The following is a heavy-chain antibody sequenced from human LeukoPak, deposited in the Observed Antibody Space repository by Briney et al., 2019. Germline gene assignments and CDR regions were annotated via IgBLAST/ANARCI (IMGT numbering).Heavy chain of an antibody. V-gene: IGHV1-8*02. CDR3: ARGLGGGWLFGYWNWFDP. CDR2: MNPNSGNT. D-gene: IGHD3-22*01. Sequence: GASVKVSCKASGYTFTSYGINWVRQATGQGLEWMGWMNPNSGNTGYAQKFQGRVTMTRNTSISTAYMELSSLRSEDTAVYYCARGLGGGWLFGYWNWFDPWGQGTLVTVSS. CDR1: GYTFTSYG. J-gene: IGHJ5*02.